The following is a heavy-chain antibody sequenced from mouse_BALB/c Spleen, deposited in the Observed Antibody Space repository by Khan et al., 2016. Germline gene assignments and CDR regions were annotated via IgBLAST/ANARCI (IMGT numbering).Heavy chain of an antibody. CDR3: AREDYGNYGDYFYY. Sequence: EVELVESGGGLVKPGGSLKLSCAATGFTFSSYAMSWVRQTPEKRLEWVASISSGGSTYYPDSVKGRFTISRDNARNILNLQMSSLRSEDTDMYYCAREDYGNYGDYFYYQGHGDTLTVS. V-gene: IGHV5-6-5*01. CDR1: GFTFSSYA. D-gene: IGHD2-1*01. J-gene: IGHJ2*01. CDR2: ISSGGST.